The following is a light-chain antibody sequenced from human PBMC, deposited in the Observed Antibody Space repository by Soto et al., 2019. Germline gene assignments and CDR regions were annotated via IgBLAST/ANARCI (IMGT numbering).Light chain of an antibody. CDR1: QCVSSSY. CDR2: RPS. CDR3: QQYCSPPIT. Sequence: EVVLTQSPGTLSLSPWERATLSCRASQCVSSSYLAWYQQKPHQTPSLPTNRPSNKATGIPDSFSGSGSGTGFTLTISRLEPEDFAVYYCQQYCSPPITLGQGTRLEIK. V-gene: IGKV3-20*01. J-gene: IGKJ5*01.